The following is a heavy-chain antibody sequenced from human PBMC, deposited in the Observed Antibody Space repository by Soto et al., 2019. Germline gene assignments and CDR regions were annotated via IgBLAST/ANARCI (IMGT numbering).Heavy chain of an antibody. Sequence: QAQLVESGGGLVKPGGSLRLSCAASGFTFSDHYISWLRQAPGKGLEWVSYVSNSGSYTNYADFVQGRFTSSRDNAKNSLYLQMDRLRAEVTAIYYCARDLMTGASDNWFDPWGQGTLVTVSS. CDR3: ARDLMTGASDNWFDP. CDR2: VSNSGSYT. V-gene: IGHV3-11*06. D-gene: IGHD3-9*01. J-gene: IGHJ5*02. CDR1: GFTFSDHY.